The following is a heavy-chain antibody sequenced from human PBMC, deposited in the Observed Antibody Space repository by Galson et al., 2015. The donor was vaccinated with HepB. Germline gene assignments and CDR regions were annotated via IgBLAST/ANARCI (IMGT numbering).Heavy chain of an antibody. J-gene: IGHJ4*02. CDR2: ISSSSSYK. V-gene: IGHV3-21*04. Sequence: SLRLSCAASGFTFSPYTMNWVRQAPGKGLEWVSSISSSSSYKYYADSVKGRFTISRDNAKNSLYLQMNSLRAEDTALYYCAKPDYGDSYFDYWGQGTLVTVSS. D-gene: IGHD4-17*01. CDR1: GFTFSPYT. CDR3: AKPDYGDSYFDY.